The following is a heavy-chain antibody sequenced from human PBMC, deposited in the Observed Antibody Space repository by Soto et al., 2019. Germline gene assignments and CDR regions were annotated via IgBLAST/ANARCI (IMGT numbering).Heavy chain of an antibody. D-gene: IGHD3-22*01. CDR1: GYSFTSYW. CDR2: IYPGDSDT. CDR3: ARQIPYYYDSSGYYPRPAYFEY. Sequence: PGESLKISCKGSGYSFTSYWIGWVRQMPGKGLEWMGIIYPGDSDTRYSPSFQGQVTISADKSISTAYLQWSSLKASDTAMYYCARQIPYYYDSSGYYPRPAYFEYWGQGTLVTVSS. J-gene: IGHJ4*02. V-gene: IGHV5-51*01.